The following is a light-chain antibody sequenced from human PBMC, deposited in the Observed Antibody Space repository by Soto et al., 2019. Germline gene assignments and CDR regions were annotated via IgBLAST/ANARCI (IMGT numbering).Light chain of an antibody. CDR1: QSVSSSY. Sequence: EIVLTQSPGTLSLSPGERATISCRASQSVSSSYLAWYQQKPGQAPRLLIYGASSRATGIPDRFSGSGSGTDVTLTISRPEAEDFAVYYCQHYGSLVLTFGGGTKVEIK. CDR2: GAS. J-gene: IGKJ4*01. V-gene: IGKV3-20*01. CDR3: QHYGSLVLT.